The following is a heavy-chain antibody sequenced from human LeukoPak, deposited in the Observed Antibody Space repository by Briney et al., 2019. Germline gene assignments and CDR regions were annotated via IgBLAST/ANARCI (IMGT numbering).Heavy chain of an antibody. J-gene: IGHJ3*02. D-gene: IGHD3-10*01. Sequence: PGGSLRLSCAASGFTFGNYWMTWVRQAPGKGLECVANIKQDGSEKYFLDSVKGRFTISRDNAKNSLYLQMNSLRAEDTAVYYCARDMSITTVRGVIILDAFDIWGQGTMVTDSS. CDR3: ARDMSITTVRGVIILDAFDI. CDR2: IKQDGSEK. V-gene: IGHV3-7*03. CDR1: GFTFGNYW.